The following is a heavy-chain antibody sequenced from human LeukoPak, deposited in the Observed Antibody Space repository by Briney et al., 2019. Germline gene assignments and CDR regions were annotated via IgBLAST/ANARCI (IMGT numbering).Heavy chain of an antibody. D-gene: IGHD1-1*01. Sequence: SETLSLTCAVYGGSFSGYYWSWLRQPPGKGLEWIGEINHSGSTNYNPSLKSRVTISVDTSKNQFSLKLRLVTAADTAVYYCARNDVNFDYWGQGTLVTVSS. J-gene: IGHJ4*02. CDR2: INHSGST. CDR1: GGSFSGYY. V-gene: IGHV4-34*01. CDR3: ARNDVNFDY.